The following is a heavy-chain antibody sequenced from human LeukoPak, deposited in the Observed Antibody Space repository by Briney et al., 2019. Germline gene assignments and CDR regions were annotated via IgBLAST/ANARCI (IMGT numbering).Heavy chain of an antibody. CDR1: GGSISSGDCY. Sequence: SETLSLTCSVSGGSISSGDCYWSWIRQPPGKGLEWIGFIFYSGRTYYNPSLKSQLTISVDTSKNQFSLNISSVTAADTAVYYCARLYCSGGSCYPGAKGSYWFDPWGLGTLVTVSS. CDR3: ARLYCSGGSCYPGAKGSYWFDP. CDR2: IFYSGRT. J-gene: IGHJ5*02. V-gene: IGHV4-30-4*01. D-gene: IGHD2-15*01.